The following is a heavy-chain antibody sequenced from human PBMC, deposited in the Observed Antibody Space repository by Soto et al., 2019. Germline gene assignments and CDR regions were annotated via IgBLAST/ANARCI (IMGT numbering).Heavy chain of an antibody. V-gene: IGHV4-39*01. CDR3: ARHDGYGDYYYYYMDV. Sequence: SETLSLTCTVSGGSISSSSYYWGWIRQPPGKGLEWIGSIYYSGSTYYNPSLKSRVTISVDTSKNQFSLKLSSVTAADTAVYYCARHDGYGDYYYYYMDVWGKGTTVTVSS. D-gene: IGHD4-17*01. CDR2: IYYSGST. CDR1: GGSISSSSYY. J-gene: IGHJ6*03.